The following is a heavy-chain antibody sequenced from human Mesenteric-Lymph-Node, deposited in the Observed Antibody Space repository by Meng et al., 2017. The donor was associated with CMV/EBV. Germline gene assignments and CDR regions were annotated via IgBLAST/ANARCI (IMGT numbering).Heavy chain of an antibody. J-gene: IGHJ4*02. Sequence: FTSYGISWVRQAPGQGLEWMGWISAYNGNTNYAQKLQGRVTMTTDTSTSTAYMELRSLRSDDTAVYYCARALGPNVLRFLEWLLFDYWGQGTLVTVSS. CDR2: ISAYNGNT. CDR1: FTSYG. CDR3: ARALGPNVLRFLEWLLFDY. D-gene: IGHD3-3*01. V-gene: IGHV1-18*01.